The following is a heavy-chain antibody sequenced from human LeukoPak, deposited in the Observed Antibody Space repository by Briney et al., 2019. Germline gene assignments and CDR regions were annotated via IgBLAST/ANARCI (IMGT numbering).Heavy chain of an antibody. V-gene: IGHV4-4*07. Sequence: SETLSLTCTVSGGSISSYYWSWIRQPAGKGLEWIGRIYTSGSTNYNPSLKSRVTISVDTSKNQFSLKLSSVTAADTAVYYCARQGNAYCGGDCYYGYWFDPWGQGTLVTVSS. D-gene: IGHD2-21*02. CDR2: IYTSGST. J-gene: IGHJ5*02. CDR1: GGSISSYY. CDR3: ARQGNAYCGGDCYYGYWFDP.